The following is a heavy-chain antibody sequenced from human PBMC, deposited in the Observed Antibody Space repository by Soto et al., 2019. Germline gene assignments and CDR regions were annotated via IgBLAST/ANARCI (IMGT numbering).Heavy chain of an antibody. Sequence: SETLSLTCAVSGGSISSGGYSWSWIRQPPGKGLEWIGYIYHSGSTYYNPSLKSRVTISVDRSKNQFSLKLSTVTAADTAVYYCARINNWNYAFDIWGQGTMVTVSS. CDR2: IYHSGST. D-gene: IGHD1-7*01. V-gene: IGHV4-30-2*01. CDR1: GGSISSGGYS. CDR3: ARINNWNYAFDI. J-gene: IGHJ3*02.